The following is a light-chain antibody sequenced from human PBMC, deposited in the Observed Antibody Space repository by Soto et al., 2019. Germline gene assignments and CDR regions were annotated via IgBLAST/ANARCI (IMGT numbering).Light chain of an antibody. CDR2: AAS. J-gene: IGKJ1*01. V-gene: IGKV1-39*01. Sequence: DIQMTQSPSSLSASVEDRVSVTCRASQSISTFLNWYQQRPGEAPKLLIYAASSLQSGVPSRFSGSGSGADFTLTIGSLQPEDFATYYCQQSYTTPRTFGQGTKVDIK. CDR1: QSISTF. CDR3: QQSYTTPRT.